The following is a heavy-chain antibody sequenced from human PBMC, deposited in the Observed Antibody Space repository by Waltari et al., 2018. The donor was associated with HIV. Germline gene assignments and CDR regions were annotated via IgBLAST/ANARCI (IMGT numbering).Heavy chain of an antibody. V-gene: IGHV7-4-1*02. D-gene: IGHD6-19*01. Sequence: QVQLVQSGSELKKPGASVKVSCRASGYTFTTYSLTWARQAPGQGLEWMGWINTNTGSPTYAQGFRGRFVLSSDTSVSTAYLQISSLKAEDTAMYFCAKRGANGWFSIDYWGQGTLVTVSS. CDR2: INTNTGSP. CDR3: AKRGANGWFSIDY. J-gene: IGHJ4*02. CDR1: GYTFTTYS.